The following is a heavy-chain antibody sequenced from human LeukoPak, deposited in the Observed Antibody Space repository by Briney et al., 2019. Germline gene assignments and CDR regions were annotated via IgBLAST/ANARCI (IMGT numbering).Heavy chain of an antibody. CDR3: AKDPHYDSSGYYYVGAFDI. CDR2: ISYDGSNK. V-gene: IGHV3-30*04. Sequence: GGSLRLSCAASGFTFSSYAMHWVRQAPGKGLEWVAVISYDGSNKYYADSVKGRFTISRDNSKNTLYLQMNSLRAEDTAVYYCAKDPHYDSSGYYYVGAFDIWGQGTMVTVSS. D-gene: IGHD3-22*01. J-gene: IGHJ3*02. CDR1: GFTFSSYA.